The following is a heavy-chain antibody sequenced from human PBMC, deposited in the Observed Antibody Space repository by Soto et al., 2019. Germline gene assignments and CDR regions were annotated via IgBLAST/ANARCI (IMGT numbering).Heavy chain of an antibody. Sequence: SETLSLSCTVSGGSISSSYWSWIRQPPGNGLEWIGYIYYSGSTNYNPSLKSRVTISVDTSKNQFSLKLSSVTAADTAVYDCATTVRSDYYYYMDVWGKGTTVTVS. J-gene: IGHJ6*03. D-gene: IGHD4-4*01. CDR2: IYYSGST. CDR1: GGSISSSY. CDR3: ATTVRSDYYYYMDV. V-gene: IGHV4-59*01.